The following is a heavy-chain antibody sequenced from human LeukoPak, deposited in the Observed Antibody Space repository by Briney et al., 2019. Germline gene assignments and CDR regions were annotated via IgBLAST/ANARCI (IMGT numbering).Heavy chain of an antibody. CDR1: GFTSSSHW. D-gene: IGHD3-10*01. CDR3: ARGSRGPGY. Sequence: SLRPSCALSGFTSSSHWMGWVRHAPGKGLGWVANIIQDVRETNYMASVKGRFTISRDHAKNSMSLRIDRLRAEDTPVYSCARGSRGPGYWGQGTLVTVSS. CDR2: IIQDVRET. V-gene: IGHV3-7*05. J-gene: IGHJ4*02.